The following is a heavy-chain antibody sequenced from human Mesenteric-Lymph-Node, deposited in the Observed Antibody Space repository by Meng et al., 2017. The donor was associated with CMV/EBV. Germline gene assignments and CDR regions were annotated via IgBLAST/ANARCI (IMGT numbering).Heavy chain of an antibody. V-gene: IGHV3-74*01. Sequence: GGSLRLSCAASGFTFSSYWMHWVRQAPGKGLVWVSRINSDGSSTSYEDSVKGRFTISRDNAKNTLYLQMNSLRAEDTAVYYCARVSGYCSSTSCYFYGMDVWGQGTTVTVSS. CDR2: INSDGSST. D-gene: IGHD2-2*01. J-gene: IGHJ6*02. CDR3: ARVSGYCSSTSCYFYGMDV. CDR1: GFTFSSYW.